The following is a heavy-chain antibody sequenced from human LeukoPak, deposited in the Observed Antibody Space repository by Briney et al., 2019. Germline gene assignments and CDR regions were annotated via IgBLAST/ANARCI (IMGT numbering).Heavy chain of an antibody. Sequence: SETLSLTCAVYSGSFSGYYWSWIRQPPGKGLEWIGEINHSGSTNYNPSLKSRVTISVDTSKNQFSLKLSSVTAADTAVYYCASLYGYLDYWGQGTLVTVSS. D-gene: IGHD3-10*01. J-gene: IGHJ4*02. CDR1: SGSFSGYY. CDR2: INHSGST. V-gene: IGHV4-34*01. CDR3: ASLYGYLDY.